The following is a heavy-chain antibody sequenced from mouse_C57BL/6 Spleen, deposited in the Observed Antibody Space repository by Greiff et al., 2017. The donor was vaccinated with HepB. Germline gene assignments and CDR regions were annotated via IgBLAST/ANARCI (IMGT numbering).Heavy chain of an antibody. V-gene: IGHV1-55*01. D-gene: IGHD1-1*01. CDR2: IYPGSGST. CDR3: ARNYYGSSYNYAMDY. J-gene: IGHJ4*01. Sequence: QVQLQQSGAELVKPGASVKMSCKASGYTFTSYWITWVKQRPGQGLEWIGDIYPGSGSTNYNEKFKSKATLTVDTSSSTAYMQLSSLTSEDSAVYYCARNYYGSSYNYAMDYWGQRTSVTVSS. CDR1: GYTFTSYW.